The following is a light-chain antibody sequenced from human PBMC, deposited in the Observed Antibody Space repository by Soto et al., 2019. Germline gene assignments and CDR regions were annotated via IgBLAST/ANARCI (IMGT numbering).Light chain of an antibody. J-gene: IGKJ4*01. CDR2: AAS. Sequence: DIQMTQAPSSLSASVGDRVTITCRASQSISSYLNWYQQKPGKAPKPLIYAASSLQSGVPSRFSGSGSGTEFTLTISSLQPEDFATYYCQQSYSTPFTFGGGTKVEIK. CDR1: QSISSY. CDR3: QQSYSTPFT. V-gene: IGKV1-39*01.